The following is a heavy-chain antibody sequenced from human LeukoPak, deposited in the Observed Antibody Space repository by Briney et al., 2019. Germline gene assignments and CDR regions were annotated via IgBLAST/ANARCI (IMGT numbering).Heavy chain of an antibody. CDR2: TYYNGGT. V-gene: IGHV4-59*01. CDR1: GGSISSSY. Sequence: PSETLSLTCTVSGGSISSSYWSWIRQPPGKGLEWIGYTYYNGGTNYNPSLKSRVTILVDTSKNQFSLKLSSVTAADTAVYYCASNTVDIVVVPAAPAGWFDPWGQGTLVTVSS. CDR3: ASNTVDIVVVPAAPAGWFDP. D-gene: IGHD2-2*01. J-gene: IGHJ5*02.